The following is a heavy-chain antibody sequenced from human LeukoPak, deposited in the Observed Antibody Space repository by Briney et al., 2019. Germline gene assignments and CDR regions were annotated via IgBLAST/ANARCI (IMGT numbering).Heavy chain of an antibody. J-gene: IGHJ3*02. CDR3: ARGRIVGATGGYDAFDI. CDR2: INPSGGST. V-gene: IGHV1-46*01. CDR1: GYTFTSYY. Sequence: GASVKVSCKASGYTFTSYYTHWVRQAPGQGLEWMGIINPSGGSTSYAQKFQGRVTMTRDMSTSTVYMELSSLRSEDTAVYYCARGRIVGATGGYDAFDIWGQGTMVTVSS. D-gene: IGHD1-26*01.